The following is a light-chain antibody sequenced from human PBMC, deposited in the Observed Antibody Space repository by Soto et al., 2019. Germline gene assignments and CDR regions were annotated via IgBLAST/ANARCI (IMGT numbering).Light chain of an antibody. CDR2: GAF. Sequence: EVVLTQSPGTLSLSPGERAALSCRASQSVSTSFLAWYQQKPGQAPRLLIYGAFSRATGIPDRFSGSGSGTDFTLTISSLEPEDFAVYYCQQRSNWPPSITFGQGTRLE. CDR3: QQRSNWPPSIT. J-gene: IGKJ5*01. CDR1: QSVSTSF. V-gene: IGKV3D-20*02.